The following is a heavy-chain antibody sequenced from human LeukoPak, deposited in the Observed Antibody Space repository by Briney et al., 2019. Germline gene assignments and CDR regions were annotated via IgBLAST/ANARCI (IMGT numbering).Heavy chain of an antibody. CDR1: GGSFSGYY. D-gene: IGHD3-10*01. J-gene: IGHJ4*02. V-gene: IGHV4-34*01. CDR2: INHSGST. Sequence: PSETLSLTCAVYGGSFSGYYWSWIRQPPGKGLEWIGEINHSGSTNYNPSLKSRVTIPVDTSKNQFSLKLSSVTAADTAVYYCARQDPYYGSGSYYQYYFDYWGQGTLVTVSS. CDR3: ARQDPYYGSGSYYQYYFDY.